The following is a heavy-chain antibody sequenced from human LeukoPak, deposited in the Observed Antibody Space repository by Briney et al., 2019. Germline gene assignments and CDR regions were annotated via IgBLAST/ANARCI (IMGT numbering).Heavy chain of an antibody. CDR2: IIPILGIA. J-gene: IGHJ6*02. Sequence: EASVKVSCKASGYTFTGYYMHWVRQAPGQGLEWMGRIIPILGIANYAQKFQGRVTITADKSTSTAYMELSSLRSEDTAVYYCARGGCSSTSCYYYGMDVWGQGTTVTVSS. CDR3: ARGGCSSTSCYYYGMDV. D-gene: IGHD2-2*01. V-gene: IGHV1-69*04. CDR1: GYTFTGYY.